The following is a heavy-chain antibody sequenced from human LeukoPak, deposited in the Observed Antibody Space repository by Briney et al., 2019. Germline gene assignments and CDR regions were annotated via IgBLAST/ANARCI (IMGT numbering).Heavy chain of an antibody. CDR2: FASSSSYI. J-gene: IGHJ6*02. Sequence: GGSLRLSCAASGFTFSSYSMNWVRQAPGKGLEWVSSFASSSSYIFYADSVKGRFTISRDNAKNSLYLQMNTLRAEDTAVYYCARGGGGMDVWGQGTTVTVSS. CDR3: ARGGGGMDV. D-gene: IGHD1-26*01. V-gene: IGHV3-21*01. CDR1: GFTFSSYS.